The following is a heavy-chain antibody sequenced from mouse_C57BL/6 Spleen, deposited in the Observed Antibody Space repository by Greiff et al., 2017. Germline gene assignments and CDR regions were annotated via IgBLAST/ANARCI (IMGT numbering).Heavy chain of an antibody. CDR3: ARYYGFYFDY. CDR2: IHPNSGSN. Sequence: QVQLQQPGPDLVNPGPSVTLSCKVSGSPFTSSWFHWVNRRPGQGLVWFGMIHPNSGSNNYNEKFKSKATLTVDKSSSTSYMQFSSLTSEDSAVYYCARYYGFYFDYWGQGTTLTVSS. J-gene: IGHJ2*01. V-gene: IGHV1-64*01. CDR1: GSPFTSSW. D-gene: IGHD2-2*01.